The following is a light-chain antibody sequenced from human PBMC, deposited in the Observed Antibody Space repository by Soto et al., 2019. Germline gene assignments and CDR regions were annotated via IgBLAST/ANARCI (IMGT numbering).Light chain of an antibody. CDR1: SSDVGGYNY. Sequence: QSALTQPPSASGSPGQSVTISCTGTSSDVGGYNYVSWYQQHPGKAPKLMIYEVSKRPSGVPFRFSASKSANTASLTVSGLQAEDEADYYCTSYTSRDTVLFGGGTKLTVL. J-gene: IGLJ2*01. CDR2: EVS. CDR3: TSYTSRDTVL. V-gene: IGLV2-8*01.